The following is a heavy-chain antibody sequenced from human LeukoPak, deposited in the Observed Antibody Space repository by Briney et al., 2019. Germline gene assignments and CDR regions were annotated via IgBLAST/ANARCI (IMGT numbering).Heavy chain of an antibody. CDR1: GYRFTSFW. CDR2: IYPGDSGT. CDR3: ARGDHSGSQIDAFDI. J-gene: IGHJ3*02. D-gene: IGHD1-26*01. Sequence: GESLKISCKGSGYRFTSFWIGWVRQMPGKGLEWMGIIYPGDSGTRYSPSFQGQVTISADKSISTAYLQWSSLKASDTAMYYCARGDHSGSQIDAFDIWGQGTMVTVSS. V-gene: IGHV5-51*01.